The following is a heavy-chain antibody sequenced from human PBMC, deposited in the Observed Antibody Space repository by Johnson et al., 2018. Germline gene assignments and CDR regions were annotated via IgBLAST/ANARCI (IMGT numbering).Heavy chain of an antibody. V-gene: IGHV1-69*12. CDR2: IIVMFGTA. Sequence: QVQLVQSGAEVKKPGSSVRVSCKASGGTFNSNTINWVRQAPGQGLEWMGGIIVMFGTAIYAQKFQGRVTITADESTSTAYMEMSSLRSDDPALYYWARRLRRDHGRDVWGQGTAVTVSS. CDR1: GGTFNSNT. J-gene: IGHJ6*02. CDR3: ARRLRRDHGRDV.